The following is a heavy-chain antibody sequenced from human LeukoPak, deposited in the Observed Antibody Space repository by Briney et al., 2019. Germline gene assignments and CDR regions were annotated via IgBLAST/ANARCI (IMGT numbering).Heavy chain of an antibody. CDR2: ISGSGGST. Sequence: GGSLRLSCAASGFTFSSYAMSWVRQAPGKGLEWVSAISGSGGSTYYADSVKGRFTISRDNSKNTLYLQMNSLRAEDTAVYYCAKGYYYDSSGYYSLGAFDIWGQGTMVTVSS. J-gene: IGHJ3*02. D-gene: IGHD3-22*01. CDR1: GFTFSSYA. V-gene: IGHV3-23*01. CDR3: AKGYYYDSSGYYSLGAFDI.